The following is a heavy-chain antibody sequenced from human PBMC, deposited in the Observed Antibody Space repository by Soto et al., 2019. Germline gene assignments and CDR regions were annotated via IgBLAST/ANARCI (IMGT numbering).Heavy chain of an antibody. D-gene: IGHD2-15*01. CDR2: IYYSGST. CDR3: ARLNTRYCSGGSCFDY. CDR1: GGSISSGGYY. Sequence: QVQLQESGPGLVKPSQTLSLTCTVSGGSISSGGYYWCWIRQHPGKGLEWIGYIYYSGSTYYNPSLKSRVTISVDRSKNQFSLKLSSVTAADTAVYYCARLNTRYCSGGSCFDYWGQGTLVTVSS. V-gene: IGHV4-31*03. J-gene: IGHJ4*02.